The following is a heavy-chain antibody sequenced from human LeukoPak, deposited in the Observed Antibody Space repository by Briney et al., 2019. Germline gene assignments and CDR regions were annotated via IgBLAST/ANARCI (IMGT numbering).Heavy chain of an antibody. D-gene: IGHD6-6*01. V-gene: IGHV3-48*01. Sequence: TGGSLRLSCAASGFTFSSYSMNWVRQAPGKGLEWVSYISSSSSTIYYADSVKGRFTISRDNAKNSLYLQMNSLRAEDTAVYYCARYSSSSLGLDYNWFDPWGQGTLVTVSS. CDR1: GFTFSSYS. J-gene: IGHJ5*02. CDR3: ARYSSSSLGLDYNWFDP. CDR2: ISSSSSTI.